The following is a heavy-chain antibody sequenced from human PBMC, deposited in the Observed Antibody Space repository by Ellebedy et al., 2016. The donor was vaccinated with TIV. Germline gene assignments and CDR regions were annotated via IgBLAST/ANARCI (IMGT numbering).Heavy chain of an antibody. CDR1: GFTFSSYA. CDR3: AKDPDVDNYYFDY. Sequence: GESLKISXAASGFTFSSYAMHWVRQAPGKGLEWVAVISYDGSNKYYADSVKGRFTISRDNSKNTLYLQMNSLRAEDTAVYYCAKDPDVDNYYFDYWGQGTLVTVSS. CDR2: ISYDGSNK. J-gene: IGHJ4*02. D-gene: IGHD5-12*01. V-gene: IGHV3-30*04.